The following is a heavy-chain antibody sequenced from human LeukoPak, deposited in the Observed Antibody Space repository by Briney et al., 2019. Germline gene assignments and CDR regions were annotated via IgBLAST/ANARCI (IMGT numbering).Heavy chain of an antibody. CDR2: INPNSGGT. V-gene: IGHV1-2*02. CDR1: GYTFTGYY. CDR3: ARASIAAAGSEPVDY. Sequence: VASVNVSCKASGYTFTGYYMHWVRQAPGQGLEWMGWINPNSGGTNYAQKFQGRVTMTRDTSISTAYMELSRLRSDDTAVYYCARASIAAAGSEPVDYWGQGTLVTVSS. D-gene: IGHD6-13*01. J-gene: IGHJ4*02.